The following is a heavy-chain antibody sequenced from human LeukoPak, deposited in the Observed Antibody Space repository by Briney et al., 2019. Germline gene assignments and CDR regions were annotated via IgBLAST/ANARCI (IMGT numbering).Heavy chain of an antibody. CDR2: INHSGST. Sequence: SETLSLTCAVYGGSFSGYYWSWIRQPPGKGLEWIGEINHSGSTNYNPSLKSRVTISVDMSKNQFSLKLSSVTAADTAVYYCARGREYYDILTGYYGDYWGQGTLVTVSS. V-gene: IGHV4-34*01. CDR1: GGSFSGYY. J-gene: IGHJ4*02. CDR3: ARGREYYDILTGYYGDY. D-gene: IGHD3-9*01.